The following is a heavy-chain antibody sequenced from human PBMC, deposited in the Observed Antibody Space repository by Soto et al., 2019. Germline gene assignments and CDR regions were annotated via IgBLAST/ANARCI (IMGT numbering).Heavy chain of an antibody. J-gene: IGHJ5*02. CDR2: INPNSGDT. CDR3: ARDSTSPSCTSGSCPRGGWFDP. Sequence: QVQLVQSGTEVKKPGASVKVSCKASGYTFTGYYIHWVRQAPGQGLEWMGWINPNSGDTNYAQKFQGWVTMTRDTSISTAYMELSRLKSDDTAVYYCARDSTSPSCTSGSCPRGGWFDPWGQGTLLTVSS. D-gene: IGHD1-26*01. CDR1: GYTFTGYY. V-gene: IGHV1-2*04.